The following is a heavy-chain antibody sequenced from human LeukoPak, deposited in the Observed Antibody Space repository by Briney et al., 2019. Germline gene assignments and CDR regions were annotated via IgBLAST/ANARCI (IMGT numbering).Heavy chain of an antibody. CDR2: INPSGGST. CDR1: GYTFNSYY. J-gene: IGHJ4*02. D-gene: IGHD3-16*01. CDR3: ATQRGSYLWGTDFDY. V-gene: IGHV1-46*02. Sequence: ASVKVSCKASGYTFNSYYMHWVRQAPGQGLEWMGIINPSGGSTSYAQKFQGRVTMTRDTSISTAYMELSRLRSDDAAVYYCATQRGSYLWGTDFDYWGQGTLVTVSS.